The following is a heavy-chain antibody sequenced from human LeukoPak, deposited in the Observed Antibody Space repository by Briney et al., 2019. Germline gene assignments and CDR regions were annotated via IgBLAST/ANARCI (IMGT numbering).Heavy chain of an antibody. J-gene: IGHJ4*02. CDR3: ARLRLAQWRYFYS. CDR2: IYHSGST. Sequence: SQTLSLTCAVSGGSISSGGYSWRWIRQPPGKGLEWIGYIYHSGSTYYNPSLKSRVTISVDRSKNQFSLKLSSVTAADTAVYYCARLRLAQWRYFYSWGQGTLVTVSS. V-gene: IGHV4-30-2*01. CDR1: GGSISSGGYS. D-gene: IGHD6-19*01.